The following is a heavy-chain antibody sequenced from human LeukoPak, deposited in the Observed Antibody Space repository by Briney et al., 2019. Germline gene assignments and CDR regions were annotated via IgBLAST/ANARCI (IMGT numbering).Heavy chain of an antibody. D-gene: IGHD3-22*01. CDR2: INHSGST. CDR1: GGSFSGYY. J-gene: IGHJ4*02. Sequence: SETLSLTCAVYGGSFSGYYWSWIRQPPGKGLEWIGEINHSGSTNCNPSLKSRVTISVDTSKNQFSLKLSSVTAADTAVYYCARAEFYDSYSYFDYWGQGTLVTVSS. CDR3: ARAEFYDSYSYFDY. V-gene: IGHV4-34*01.